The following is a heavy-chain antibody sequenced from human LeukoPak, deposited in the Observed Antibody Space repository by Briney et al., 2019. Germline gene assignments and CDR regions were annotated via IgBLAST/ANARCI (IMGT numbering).Heavy chain of an antibody. V-gene: IGHV4-34*01. D-gene: IGHD6-13*01. Sequence: PSETLSLTCAVYGGSFSGYYWSWIRQPPGKGLEWMGEINHSGSTNYNPSLKSRVTISVDTSKNQFSLKLSSVTAADTAVYYCARDRGAAGRNRSDYWGQGTLVTVSS. CDR1: GGSFSGYY. CDR2: INHSGST. CDR3: ARDRGAAGRNRSDY. J-gene: IGHJ4*02.